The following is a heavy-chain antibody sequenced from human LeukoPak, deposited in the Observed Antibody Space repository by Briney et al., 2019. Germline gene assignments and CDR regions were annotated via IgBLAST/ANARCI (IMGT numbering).Heavy chain of an antibody. V-gene: IGHV4-61*02. CDR2: IYTSGST. J-gene: IGHJ5*02. D-gene: IGHD3-22*01. CDR3: ARFEGWRIYYDSSGSP. Sequence: SQTLSLTFTGSGGSISSGSYYWSWIRQPAGKGLERIGRIYTSGSTNYNPSLKSRVTISVDTSKNQFSLKLSSVTAADTAVYYCARFEGWRIYYDSSGSPWGQGTLVTVSS. CDR1: GGSISSGSYY.